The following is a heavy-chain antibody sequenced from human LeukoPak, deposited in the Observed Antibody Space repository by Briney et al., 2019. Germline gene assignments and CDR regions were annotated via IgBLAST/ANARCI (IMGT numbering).Heavy chain of an antibody. D-gene: IGHD2-15*01. V-gene: IGHV4-4*07. J-gene: IGHJ4*02. CDR1: GGSISSYY. CDR2: IYTSGST. CDR3: ARAPGYCSGGCCYTRGPFDY. Sequence: PSETLSLTCTVSGGSISSYYWSWIRQPAGKGLEWIGRIYTSGSTNYNPSLKSRVTMSVDTSKNQFSLKLSSVTAADTAVYYCARAPGYCSGGCCYTRGPFDYWGQGTLVTVSS.